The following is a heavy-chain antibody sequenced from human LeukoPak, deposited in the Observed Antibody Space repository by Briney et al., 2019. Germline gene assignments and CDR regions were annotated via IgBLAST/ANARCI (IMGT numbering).Heavy chain of an antibody. CDR3: ARGPGRYDFWSGYPSGVYDY. V-gene: IGHV1-46*03. CDR2: INPSGGST. Sequence: GASVKVSCKASGYTFTSYYMHWVRQAPGQGLEWVGIINPSGGSTSYAQKFQGRVTMTRDTSTSTVYMELSSLRSEDTAVYYCARGPGRYDFWSGYPSGVYDYWGQGTLVTVSS. D-gene: IGHD3-3*01. J-gene: IGHJ4*02. CDR1: GYTFTSYY.